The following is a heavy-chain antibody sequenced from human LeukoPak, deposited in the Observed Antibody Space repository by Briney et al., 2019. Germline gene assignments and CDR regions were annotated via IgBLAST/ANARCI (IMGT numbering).Heavy chain of an antibody. J-gene: IGHJ4*02. Sequence: PSETLSLTCAVYGGSFSGYYGSWIRQPPGKGLEWIGGINHSGSTNYNPSLKSRVTISVDTSKNQFSLKLSSVTAADTAVYYCASGGSGSFDYWGQGTLVTVSS. D-gene: IGHD3-10*01. V-gene: IGHV4-34*01. CDR2: INHSGST. CDR3: ASGGSGSFDY. CDR1: GGSFSGYY.